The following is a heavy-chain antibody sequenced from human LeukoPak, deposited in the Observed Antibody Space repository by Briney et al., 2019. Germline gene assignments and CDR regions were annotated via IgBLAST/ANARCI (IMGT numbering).Heavy chain of an antibody. CDR2: ISGSGGST. CDR1: GFTFSSYA. Sequence: GGSLRLSCAASGFTFSSYAMSWVRQAPGMGLEWVSAISGSGGSTYYADSVKGRFTISRDNSKNTLYLQMNSLRAEDTAVYYCAKDSGYCTNGVCSLDAFDIWGQGTMVTVSS. D-gene: IGHD2-8*01. CDR3: AKDSGYCTNGVCSLDAFDI. J-gene: IGHJ3*02. V-gene: IGHV3-23*01.